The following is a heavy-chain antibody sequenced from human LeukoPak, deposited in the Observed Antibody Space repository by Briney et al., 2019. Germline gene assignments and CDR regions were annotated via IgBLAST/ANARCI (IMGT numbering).Heavy chain of an antibody. V-gene: IGHV4-34*01. CDR3: ARTLVLRYFDWSGSFDY. CDR2: INHSGST. Sequence: SETLSLTCAVYGGSFSGYYWSWIRQPLGKGLEWIGEINHSGSTNYNPSLKSRVTISVDTSKNQFSLKLSSVTAADTAVYYCARTLVLRYFDWSGSFDYWGQGTLVTVSS. J-gene: IGHJ4*02. D-gene: IGHD3-9*01. CDR1: GGSFSGYY.